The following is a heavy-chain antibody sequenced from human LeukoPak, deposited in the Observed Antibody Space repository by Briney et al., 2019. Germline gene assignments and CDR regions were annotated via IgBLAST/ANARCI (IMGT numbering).Heavy chain of an antibody. J-gene: IGHJ4*02. Sequence: GGSLRLSCAASGFTFDDYGMSWVRQAPGKGLEWVSGINWNGGSTGHADSVKGRFTISRDNAKNSLYLQMNSLRAEDTALYYCARSTLIVATTPPDYWGQGTLVTVSS. V-gene: IGHV3-20*04. CDR1: GFTFDDYG. CDR2: INWNGGST. CDR3: ARSTLIVATTPPDY. D-gene: IGHD5-12*01.